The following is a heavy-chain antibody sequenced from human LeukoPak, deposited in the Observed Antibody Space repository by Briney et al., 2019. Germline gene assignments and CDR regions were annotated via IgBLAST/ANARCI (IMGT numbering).Heavy chain of an antibody. D-gene: IGHD2-2*01. V-gene: IGHV4-34*01. CDR2: INHSGST. CDR3: ARGGHCSSTSCSRYMDV. J-gene: IGHJ6*03. Sequence: PSETLSLTCAVYGGSFSGYYWSWIRQPPGKGLEWIGEINHSGSTNYNPSLKSRVTISVDTSKNQFSLKLSSVTAADTAVYYCARGGHCSSTSCSRYMDVWGKGTTVTVSS. CDR1: GGSFSGYY.